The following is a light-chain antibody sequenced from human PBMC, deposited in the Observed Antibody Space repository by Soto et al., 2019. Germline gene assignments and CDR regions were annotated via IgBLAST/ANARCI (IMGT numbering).Light chain of an antibody. CDR2: AAS. Sequence: IQMTQSPSSLSASVGDRVTITCRTSQNIGGYLNWYQQKPGIAPNLLIFAASSLQSGVPSRFSASGSGTEFTLTISSLQPEDFATYYCQESYGTHWTFGQGTKVDIK. V-gene: IGKV1-39*01. CDR1: QNIGGY. CDR3: QESYGTHWT. J-gene: IGKJ1*01.